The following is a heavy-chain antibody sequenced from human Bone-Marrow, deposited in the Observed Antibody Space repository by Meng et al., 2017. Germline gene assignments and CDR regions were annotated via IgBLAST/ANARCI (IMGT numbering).Heavy chain of an antibody. Sequence: QVQLLQSGAEVKEPGASVKVSCKASVNTFTGYYMHWVRQAPGQGLEWMGRINPNSGGTNYAQKFQGRVTMTRDTSISTAYMELSMLRSDDTAVYYCARVRWERPDYWGQGTLVTVSS. CDR3: ARVRWERPDY. V-gene: IGHV1-2*06. CDR2: INPNSGGT. CDR1: VNTFTGYY. J-gene: IGHJ4*02. D-gene: IGHD1-26*01.